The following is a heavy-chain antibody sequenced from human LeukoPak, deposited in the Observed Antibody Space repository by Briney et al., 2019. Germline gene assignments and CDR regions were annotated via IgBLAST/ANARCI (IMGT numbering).Heavy chain of an antibody. CDR3: ASRGVVTAIRQAYNWFDP. CDR2: INHSGST. CDR1: GGSISSGDYY. Sequence: SETLSLTCTVSGGSISSGDYYWSWIRQPPGKGLEWIGEINHSGSTNYNPSLKSRVTISVDTSKNQLSLKLSSVTAADTAVYYCASRGVVTAIRQAYNWFDPWGQGTLVTVSS. J-gene: IGHJ5*02. V-gene: IGHV4-39*07. D-gene: IGHD2-21*02.